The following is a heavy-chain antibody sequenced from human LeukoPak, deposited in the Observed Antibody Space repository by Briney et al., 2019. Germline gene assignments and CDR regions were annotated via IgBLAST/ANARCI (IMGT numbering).Heavy chain of an antibody. CDR1: GGSISSYY. CDR2: IYTSGST. J-gene: IGHJ4*02. CDR3: ARDGGSSGWRKGIFDY. V-gene: IGHV4-4*07. Sequence: SETLSLTCTVSGGSISSYYWSWIRQPAGKGLEWIGRIYTSGSTNYNPSLKSRVTMSVDTSKNQFSLKLSSVTAADTAVYYCARDGGSSGWRKGIFDYWGQGTLVTVSS. D-gene: IGHD6-19*01.